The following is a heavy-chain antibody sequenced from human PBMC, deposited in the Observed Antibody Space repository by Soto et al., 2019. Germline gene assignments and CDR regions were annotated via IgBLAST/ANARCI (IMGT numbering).Heavy chain of an antibody. V-gene: IGHV4-4*02. CDR2: IYHSGST. CDR3: ARAIETRGYCSSTSCYYDY. Sequence: SETLSLTCAVSGGSISTSNWWSWVRQPPGKGLEWIGEIYHSGSTNYNPSLKSRVTISVDKSKNQFSLKLSSVTAADTAVYYCARAIETRGYCSSTSCYYDYWGQGTLVTVSS. D-gene: IGHD2-2*01. CDR1: GGSISTSNW. J-gene: IGHJ4*03.